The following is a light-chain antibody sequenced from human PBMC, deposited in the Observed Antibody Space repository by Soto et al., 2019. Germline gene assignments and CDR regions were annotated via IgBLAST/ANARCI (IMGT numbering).Light chain of an antibody. Sequence: DIQMTQSPSSLSASVGDSVTITCPASQDISNYLNWYQQKPGKAPKLRIYDASNLETGVPSRFSGSGSGTDFTSTITTLQPNDIATYYCQQYDNLPPYTFGQGTKLDIK. CDR2: DAS. J-gene: IGKJ2*01. CDR3: QQYDNLPPYT. V-gene: IGKV1-33*01. CDR1: QDISNY.